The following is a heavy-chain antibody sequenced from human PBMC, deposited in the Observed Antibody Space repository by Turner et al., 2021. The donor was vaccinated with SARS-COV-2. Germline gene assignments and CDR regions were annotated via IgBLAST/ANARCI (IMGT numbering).Heavy chain of an antibody. D-gene: IGHD2-2*02. CDR3: ARSIVVVPAAISY. CDR2: INPNSGGT. CDR1: GYTFTGYY. V-gene: IGHV1-2*02. J-gene: IGHJ4*02. Sequence: QVQLVQSGAEVKKPGASVKVSCKASGYTFTGYYMHWVRQAPGQGLEWMGWINPNSGGTNDAQKFQGRVTMTRDMSISTAYMGLSRLRSDDTAVYYCARSIVVVPAAISYWGQGTLVTVSS.